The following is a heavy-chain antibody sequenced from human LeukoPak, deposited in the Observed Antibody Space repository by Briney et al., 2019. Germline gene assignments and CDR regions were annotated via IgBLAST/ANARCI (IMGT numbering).Heavy chain of an antibody. D-gene: IGHD2-2*01. Sequence: ASVKVSCKVSGYTFTELSMHWVRQAPGKGLEWMGGFDPEDGETIYAQKFQGRVTMTEDTSTDTAYMELSSLRSEDTAVYYCATGQYCSSTSCSAFDIWGQGTMVTVSS. CDR3: ATGQYCSSTSCSAFDI. J-gene: IGHJ3*02. CDR2: FDPEDGET. CDR1: GYTFTELS. V-gene: IGHV1-24*01.